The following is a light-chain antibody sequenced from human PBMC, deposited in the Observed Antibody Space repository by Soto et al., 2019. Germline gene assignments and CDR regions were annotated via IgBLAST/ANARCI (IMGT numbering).Light chain of an antibody. V-gene: IGLV1-40*01. CDR2: ANT. J-gene: IGLJ2*01. Sequence: QSVLTQPPSVSGAPGQRVSISCTGSSSNIGAGYDVHWYQQLPGAAPKLLIYANTHRRSGVPDRFSGSRTDTSASLAITGLQADDEADYYCQSFDTSLSGLGVFGGGTKVTVL. CDR3: QSFDTSLSGLGV. CDR1: SSNIGAGYD.